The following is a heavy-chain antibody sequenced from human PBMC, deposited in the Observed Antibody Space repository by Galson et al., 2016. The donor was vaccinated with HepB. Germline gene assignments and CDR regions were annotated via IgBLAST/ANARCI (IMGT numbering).Heavy chain of an antibody. CDR2: LYYDGPT. Sequence: SLRLSCAVTGFSVSSNYMTWVRQAPGKGLEWVSVLYYDGPTYYADSVRGRFAISRDNSKNTVYLQMNSLRVEDTAVYYCARWYDDGLDIWGQGTMLTVSS. CDR3: ARWYDDGLDI. V-gene: IGHV3-53*01. J-gene: IGHJ3*02. D-gene: IGHD4-23*01. CDR1: GFSVSSNY.